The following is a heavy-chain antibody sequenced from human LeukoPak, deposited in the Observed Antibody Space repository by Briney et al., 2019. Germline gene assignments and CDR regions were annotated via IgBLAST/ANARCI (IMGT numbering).Heavy chain of an antibody. Sequence: GGSLRLSCATSGFTFSSAWMSWVRQAPGKGLEWVGRIKSKTDGRTTDYAAPVKGRFTVSRDDSKNTLYLQMTSLKTEDTAVYYCSTDRGSLFDYWGQGTVVTVSS. CDR3: STDRGSLFDY. CDR2: IKSKTDGRTT. V-gene: IGHV3-15*01. CDR1: GFTFSSAW. D-gene: IGHD3-10*01. J-gene: IGHJ4*02.